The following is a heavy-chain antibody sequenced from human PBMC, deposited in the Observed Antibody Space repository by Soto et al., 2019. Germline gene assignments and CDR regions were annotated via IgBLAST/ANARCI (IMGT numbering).Heavy chain of an antibody. Sequence: LRLSCAASGFTFNIYAMTWVRQAPGKGLEWVSSLSGSGGDTYYADSVKGRFTISRDNSKNTLSLQMNSLSAEDTAVYYCAKRFGSGFYSAFDIWGRGTMVTVSS. CDR2: LSGSGGDT. D-gene: IGHD3-22*01. J-gene: IGHJ3*02. CDR1: GFTFNIYA. CDR3: AKRFGSGFYSAFDI. V-gene: IGHV3-23*01.